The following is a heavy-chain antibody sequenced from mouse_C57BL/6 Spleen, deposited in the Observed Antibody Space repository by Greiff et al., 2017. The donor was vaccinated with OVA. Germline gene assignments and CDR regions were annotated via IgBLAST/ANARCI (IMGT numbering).Heavy chain of an antibody. CDR3: ARGGDYYAMDY. CDR2: ISSGSSTI. Sequence: EVQRVESGGGLVKPGGSLKLSCAASGFTFSDYGMHWVRQAPEKGLEWVAYISSGSSTIYYADTVKGRFTISRDNAMNTLFLQMTSLRSEDTAMYYCARGGDYYAMDYWGQGTSVTVSS. J-gene: IGHJ4*01. CDR1: GFTFSDYG. V-gene: IGHV5-17*01.